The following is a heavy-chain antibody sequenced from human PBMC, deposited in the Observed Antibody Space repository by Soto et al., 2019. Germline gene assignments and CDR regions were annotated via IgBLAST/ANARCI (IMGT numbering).Heavy chain of an antibody. CDR3: ARASSSSWGYFDY. CDR2: ISYDGSNK. J-gene: IGHJ4*02. CDR1: GFTFSSYA. D-gene: IGHD6-13*01. Sequence: GGSLRLSCAASGFTFSSYAMHWVRQAPGKGLEWVAVISYDGSNKYYADSVKGRFTISRDNSKNTLYLQMNSLRAEDTAVYYCARASSSSWGYFDYWGQGTLVTVSS. V-gene: IGHV3-30-3*01.